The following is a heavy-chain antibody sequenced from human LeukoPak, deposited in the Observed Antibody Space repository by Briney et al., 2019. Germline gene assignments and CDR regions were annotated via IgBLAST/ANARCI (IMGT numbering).Heavy chain of an antibody. J-gene: IGHJ4*02. D-gene: IGHD2-21*02. CDR3: ASCGGDCEYFDY. CDR2: IYYSRST. CDR1: GGSISSYY. V-gene: IGHV4-59*01. Sequence: PSETLSHTSTDRGGSISSYYWSSIRQPPGTGLEWMGYIYYSRSTNYNPSLKSRVTISVDTSKNQFSLKLSSVTAADTAVYYCASCGGDCEYFDYWGQGTLVTVSS.